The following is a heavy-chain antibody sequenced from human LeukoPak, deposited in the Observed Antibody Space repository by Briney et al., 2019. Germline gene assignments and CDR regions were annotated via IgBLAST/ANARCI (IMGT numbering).Heavy chain of an antibody. V-gene: IGHV4-59*06. CDR2: IYYSGST. Sequence: SETLSLTCTVSGGSISSYYWSWIRQHPGKGLEWIGYIYYSGSTYYNPSLKSRVTISVDTSKNQFSLKLSSVTAADTAVYYCAREGYSSGNDAFDIWGQGTMVTVSS. J-gene: IGHJ3*02. D-gene: IGHD6-19*01. CDR1: GGSISSYY. CDR3: AREGYSSGNDAFDI.